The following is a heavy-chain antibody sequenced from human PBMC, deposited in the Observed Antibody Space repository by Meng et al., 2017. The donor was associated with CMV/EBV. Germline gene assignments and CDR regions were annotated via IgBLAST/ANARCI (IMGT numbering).Heavy chain of an antibody. CDR2: INHSGST. D-gene: IGHD2-2*01. J-gene: IGHJ6*02. CDR1: GFTFSSYS. V-gene: IGHV4-34*01. Sequence: GSLRLSCAASGFTFSSYSMNWVRQPPGKGLEWIGEINHSGSTNYNPSLKSRVTISVDTSKNQFSLKLSSVTAADTAVYYCARGVSGYCSSTSCYYYYGMDVWGQGTTVTVSS. CDR3: ARGVSGYCSSTSCYYYYGMDV.